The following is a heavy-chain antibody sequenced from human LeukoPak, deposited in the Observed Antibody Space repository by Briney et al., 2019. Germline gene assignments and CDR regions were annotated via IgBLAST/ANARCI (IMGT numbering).Heavy chain of an antibody. CDR3: ARETLYYDFWSGSYTPYYYYYGMDV. Sequence: GGSLRLSCKASGFAFSSVYMNWVRQAPGKGLEWVAVIWYDGSNKYYADSVKGRFTISRDNSKNTLYLQMNSLRAEDTAVYYCARETLYYDFWSGSYTPYYYYYGMDVWGQGTTVTVSS. CDR1: GFAFSSVY. D-gene: IGHD3-3*01. CDR2: IWYDGSNK. V-gene: IGHV3-33*08. J-gene: IGHJ6*02.